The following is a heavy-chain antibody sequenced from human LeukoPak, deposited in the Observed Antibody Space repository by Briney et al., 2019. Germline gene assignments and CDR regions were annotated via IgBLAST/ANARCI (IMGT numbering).Heavy chain of an antibody. CDR1: GFTFSSYA. V-gene: IGHV3-30-3*02. J-gene: IGHJ3*02. Sequence: GRSLRLSCAASGFTFSSYAMHWVRQAPGKGLEWVAVISYDGSNKYYADSVKGRFTISRDNSKNTLYLQMNSLRAEDTAVYYCAKCSDYYDSSGYCDAFDIWGQGTMVTVSS. D-gene: IGHD3-22*01. CDR3: AKCSDYYDSSGYCDAFDI. CDR2: ISYDGSNK.